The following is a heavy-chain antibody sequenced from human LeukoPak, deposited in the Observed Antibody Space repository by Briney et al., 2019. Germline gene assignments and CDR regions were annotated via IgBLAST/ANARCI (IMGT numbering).Heavy chain of an antibody. V-gene: IGHV4-59*08. CDR1: GGSISSYY. CDR3: ARSLRRATLLN. D-gene: IGHD5-12*01. CDR2: IYYSGST. J-gene: IGHJ4*02. Sequence: SETLSLTRTVSGGSISSYYWSWIRQPPGKGLEWIGYIYYSGSTNYNPSLKSRVTISVDTSKNQFSLKLSSVTAADTAVYYCARSLRRATLLNWGQGTLVTVSS.